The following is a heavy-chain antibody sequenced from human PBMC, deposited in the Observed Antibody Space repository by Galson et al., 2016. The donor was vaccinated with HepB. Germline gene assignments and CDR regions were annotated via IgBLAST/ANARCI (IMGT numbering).Heavy chain of an antibody. CDR2: IYSDDST. V-gene: IGHV3-53*01. CDR1: VLTVSGNY. CDR3: ARAEYYDDSGYYPGITDY. D-gene: IGHD3-22*01. Sequence: SLRLSCAASVLTVSGNYMSWVRQAPGKGLEWVSLIYSDDSTYYADSVKGRFTISRDNSKNTLYLQMSSLRAEDTAVYYCARAEYYDDSGYYPGITDYWGQGTLVTVSA. J-gene: IGHJ4*02.